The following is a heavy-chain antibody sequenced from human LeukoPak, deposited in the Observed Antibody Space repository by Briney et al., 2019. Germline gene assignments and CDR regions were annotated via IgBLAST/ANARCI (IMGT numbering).Heavy chain of an antibody. CDR3: ARGWNWFDP. Sequence: SETLSLTCTVSGGSISSSSYYWSWIRQPPGKGLEWIGEINHSGSTNYNPSLKSRVTISVDTSKNQFSLKLSSVTAADTAVYYCARGWNWFDPWGQGTLVTVSS. V-gene: IGHV4-39*07. CDR1: GGSISSSSYY. CDR2: INHSGST. J-gene: IGHJ5*02.